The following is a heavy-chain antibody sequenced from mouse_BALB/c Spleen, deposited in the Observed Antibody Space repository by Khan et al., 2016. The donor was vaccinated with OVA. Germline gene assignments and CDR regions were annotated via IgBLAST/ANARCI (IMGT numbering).Heavy chain of an antibody. CDR2: ISSGSTYT. V-gene: IGHV5-6-4*01. D-gene: IGHD1-3*01. CDR3: TRVFNFAHWFFVV. J-gene: IGHJ1*01. Sequence: EVELVESGGGLVNPGGSLKLSCAASGFSFSSYTMSWVRQTPEKRLEWVATISSGSTYTYYPDSVKGRFTISRDNAKNTLYLQMSSLKSEETAMYYCTRVFNFAHWFFVVWGAETTVTI. CDR1: GFSFSSYT.